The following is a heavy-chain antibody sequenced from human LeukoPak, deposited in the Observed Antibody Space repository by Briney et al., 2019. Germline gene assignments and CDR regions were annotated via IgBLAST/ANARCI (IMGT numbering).Heavy chain of an antibody. CDR3: ASTLRSGSYYPFDY. V-gene: IGHV4-59*08. J-gene: IGHJ4*02. Sequence: SETLSLTCTVSGDSISPYYWSWIRQPPGKGLEWIGYIYYSGSTNYNPSLKSRVTISVDTSKNQFSLKLSSVTAADTAVYYCASTLRSGSYYPFDYWGQGTLVTVSS. CDR1: GDSISPYY. CDR2: IYYSGST. D-gene: IGHD1-26*01.